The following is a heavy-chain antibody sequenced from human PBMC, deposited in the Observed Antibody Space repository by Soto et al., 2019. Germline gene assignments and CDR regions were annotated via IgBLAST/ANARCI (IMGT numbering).Heavy chain of an antibody. V-gene: IGHV3-23*01. J-gene: IGHJ5*02. CDR1: GFTFRNYA. Sequence: GRSLRLSCAASGFTFRNYAMIWVRQAPGKGLQWVSGISDSGGAIFYADSVWGRFTISRDNSKNTLFLQMNSLRGDDTALYYCAKSGHFDMLTGLGGYDPWGQGTQVTVSS. CDR3: AKSGHFDMLTGLGGYDP. CDR2: ISDSGGAI. D-gene: IGHD3-9*01.